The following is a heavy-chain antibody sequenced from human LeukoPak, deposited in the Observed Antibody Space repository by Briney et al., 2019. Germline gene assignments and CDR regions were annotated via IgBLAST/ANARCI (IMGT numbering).Heavy chain of an antibody. V-gene: IGHV3-23*01. D-gene: IGHD1-1*01. Sequence: GGSLRLSCAASGFTFSSYAMSWVRQAPGKGLEWVSAISGSGGSTYYADSVKGRFTISRDNSKNTLYLQMNSQRAEDTAVYYCAKDPLERRAYYFDYWGQGTLVTVSS. J-gene: IGHJ4*02. CDR1: GFTFSSYA. CDR3: AKDPLERRAYYFDY. CDR2: ISGSGGST.